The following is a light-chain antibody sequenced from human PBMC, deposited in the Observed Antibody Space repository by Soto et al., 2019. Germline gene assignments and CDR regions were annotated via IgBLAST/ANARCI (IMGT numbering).Light chain of an antibody. V-gene: IGLV1-44*01. Sequence: QSVLTQPPSASGTPGQRVTISCSGSGSNIGSNTVNWYQQLPGTAPKLLIYSNSQRPSGVPDRFSGSKSGTSASLAISGLQSEDEADYYCAAWDASLNGVIFGGGTQLTVL. CDR1: GSNIGSNT. J-gene: IGLJ2*01. CDR3: AAWDASLNGVI. CDR2: SNS.